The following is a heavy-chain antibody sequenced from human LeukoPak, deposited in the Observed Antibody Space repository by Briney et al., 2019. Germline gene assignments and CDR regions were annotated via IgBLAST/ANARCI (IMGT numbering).Heavy chain of an antibody. CDR3: ITDSGPKEPDAFDI. D-gene: IGHD1-26*01. V-gene: IGHV4-39*07. CDR1: GCSISSSSYY. CDR2: IYYSGST. Sequence: PSETLCLTCTVSGCSISSSSYYWGWMRQAPGKGLEWIGSIYYSGSTYYNPSLKSRLTISVDTSKNQFSLKLSSVTAADTAVYYCITDSGPKEPDAFDIWGQGTMVTVSS. J-gene: IGHJ3*02.